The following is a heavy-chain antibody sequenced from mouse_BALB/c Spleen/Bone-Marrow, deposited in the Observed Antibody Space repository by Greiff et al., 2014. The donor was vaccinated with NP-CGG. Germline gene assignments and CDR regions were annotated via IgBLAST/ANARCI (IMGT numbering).Heavy chain of an antibody. V-gene: IGHV1S56*01. CDR3: AICYGYDELAY. CDR2: IYPGDGST. J-gene: IGHJ3*01. Sequence: VQVVESGPELVKPGASVKMSCKASGYTFTSYYIHWVKQRPGQGLEWIGWIYPGDGSTKYNEKFKGKTTLTADKSSSTAYMLLSSLTSEDSAIYFCAICYGYDELAYWGQGTLVTVSA. CDR1: GYTFTSYY. D-gene: IGHD2-2*01.